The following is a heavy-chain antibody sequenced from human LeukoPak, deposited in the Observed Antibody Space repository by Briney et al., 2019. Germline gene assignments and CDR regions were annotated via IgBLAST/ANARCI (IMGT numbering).Heavy chain of an antibody. CDR3: ARIVGGDMDY. CDR1: GFTFSSYA. V-gene: IGHV3-30-3*01. J-gene: IGHJ4*02. CDR2: ISYDGSNK. Sequence: PGGSLRLSCAASGFTFSSYAMHWVRQAPGKGLEWVAVISYDGSNKYYADSVKGRFTISRDNSKNTLYLQMNSLRAEDTAVYYCARIVGGDMDYWGQGTLVTVSS. D-gene: IGHD2-21*01.